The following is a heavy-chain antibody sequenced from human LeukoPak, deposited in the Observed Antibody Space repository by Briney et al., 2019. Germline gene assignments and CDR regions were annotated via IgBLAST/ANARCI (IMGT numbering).Heavy chain of an antibody. Sequence: GGSLRLSCAASGFTFSRSGMTWVRQGPGTGLEFVASIIYSGGATYYADYVKGRFTLSRDNSKNTLYLQMSSLRAEDTALYYCAKDGLYYDGSEHVYYFDSWGQGTLVTVSS. CDR1: GFTFSRSG. J-gene: IGHJ4*02. CDR3: AKDGLYYDGSEHVYYFDS. V-gene: IGHV3-23*01. CDR2: IIYSGGAT. D-gene: IGHD3-22*01.